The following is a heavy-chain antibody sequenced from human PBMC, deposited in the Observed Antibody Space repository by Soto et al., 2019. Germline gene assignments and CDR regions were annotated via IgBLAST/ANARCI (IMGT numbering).Heavy chain of an antibody. Sequence: LRLSCAASGFTFRTSIMHWVRQAPGRGLEWVAGISHDGNNKHYADSVKGRFTISRDDSKNTLFLQVDSLRDEDTAVYYCARGVYSSGRCDVFDIWGQGTMVTVSS. D-gene: IGHD6-19*01. CDR3: ARGVYSSGRCDVFDI. V-gene: IGHV3-30-3*01. CDR1: GFTFRTSI. CDR2: ISHDGNNK. J-gene: IGHJ3*02.